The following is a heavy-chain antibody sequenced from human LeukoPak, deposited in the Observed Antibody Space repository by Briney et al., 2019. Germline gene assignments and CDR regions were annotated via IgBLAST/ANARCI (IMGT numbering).Heavy chain of an antibody. CDR3: VRASHIVVVTGVPQGYYYYMDV. D-gene: IGHD2-21*02. Sequence: TGGSLRLSCAASGFIFSTYSMNWVRQAPGKGLEWVSYISGSSSTIYFADPVKGRFTISRDNAKSSLFLQMNSLRAEDTAVYYCVRASHIVVVTGVPQGYYYYMDVWGKGTTVTVSS. J-gene: IGHJ6*03. CDR2: ISGSSSTI. CDR1: GFIFSTYS. V-gene: IGHV3-48*01.